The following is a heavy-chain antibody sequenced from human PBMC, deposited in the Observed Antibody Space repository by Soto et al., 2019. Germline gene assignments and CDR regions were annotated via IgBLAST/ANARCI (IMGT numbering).Heavy chain of an antibody. J-gene: IGHJ6*02. CDR3: TQFRWEPLRYRMAV. Sequence: PGGTLRLSCITSGVIFGDYHMSCFRQTPGKGLEWVGFIRTKANGGTTEYAASVKGRFTISRDDSKNIAYLQMNSLKTEDTAVYYCTQFRWEPLRYRMAVWGQGTTVTVSS. D-gene: IGHD1-1*01. CDR2: IRTKANGGTT. CDR1: GVIFGDYH. V-gene: IGHV3-49*03.